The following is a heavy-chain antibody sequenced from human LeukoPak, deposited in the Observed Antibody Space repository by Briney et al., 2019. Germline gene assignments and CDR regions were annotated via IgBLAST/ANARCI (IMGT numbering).Heavy chain of an antibody. CDR3: AKDSAFYYIDV. D-gene: IGHD3-10*01. V-gene: IGHV3-30*02. CDR1: GFTFSSYG. CDR2: IRYDGSNK. Sequence: GGSLRLSCAASGFTFSSYGMHWVRQAPGKGLEWVAFIRYDGSNKYYAASVKGRFTISRDNSKNTLNLQMNSLKGDDTAVYYCAKDSAFYYIDVWGKGTTVIISS. J-gene: IGHJ6*03.